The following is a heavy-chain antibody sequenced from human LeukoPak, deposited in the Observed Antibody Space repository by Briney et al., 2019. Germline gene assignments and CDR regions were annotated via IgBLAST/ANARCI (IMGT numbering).Heavy chain of an antibody. Sequence: SETLSLTCTVSGDSISNYYWSWIRQPAGKGLEWLGRIYNSGSTKYNPSLKSRVTISVDKSKNQFSLKLSSVTAADTAMYYCARDSCRSTSCYNNWFDPWGQGTLVTVSS. D-gene: IGHD2-2*02. CDR3: ARDSCRSTSCYNNWFDP. V-gene: IGHV4-4*07. J-gene: IGHJ5*02. CDR2: IYNSGST. CDR1: GDSISNYY.